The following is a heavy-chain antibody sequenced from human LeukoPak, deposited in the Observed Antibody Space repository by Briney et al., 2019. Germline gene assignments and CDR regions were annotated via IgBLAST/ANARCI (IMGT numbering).Heavy chain of an antibody. V-gene: IGHV1-2*02. CDR1: GYTFYNFY. CDR3: ARDEGSTYNQLDS. D-gene: IGHD1-14*01. CDR2: INCNDGST. J-gene: IGHJ5*01. Sequence: ASVKVSCKASGYTFYNFYIHWVRQAPGQGPEWMGWINCNDGSTNFAQKFLGRVTMTRVTAMSTVYMDLSGLGPDDTAIYYCARDEGSTYNQLDSWGQGTLVTVSS.